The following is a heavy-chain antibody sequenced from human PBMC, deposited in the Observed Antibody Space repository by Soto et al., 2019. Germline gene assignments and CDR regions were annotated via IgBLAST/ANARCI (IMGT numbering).Heavy chain of an antibody. CDR2: IVPVFGRP. D-gene: IGHD5-12*01. CDR1: GGSFSNFG. V-gene: IGHV1-69*13. J-gene: IGHJ4*02. Sequence: ASVNVSCKASGGSFSNFGISWVRQAPGQGLEWMGGIVPVFGRPNYAQRFRGRLTITADESTSTGYMELISLRSDDTAVYYCAREGSGYNFWGQGTQVTVSS. CDR3: AREGSGYNF.